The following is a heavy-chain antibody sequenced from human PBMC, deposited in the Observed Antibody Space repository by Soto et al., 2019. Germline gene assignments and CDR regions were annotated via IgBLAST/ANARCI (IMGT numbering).Heavy chain of an antibody. CDR3: TKSADSAGWGVDF. D-gene: IGHD6-19*01. Sequence: GESLKISCVASGFMFDSYAMNWVRQAPGKGLEWVSYISPGGDRIYYAESLKGRITISRDNARNSLPLQMNILSDEDTAVYYCTKSADSAGWGVDFWGQGTLVTVSS. V-gene: IGHV3-48*02. CDR1: GFMFDSYA. J-gene: IGHJ4*02. CDR2: ISPGGDRI.